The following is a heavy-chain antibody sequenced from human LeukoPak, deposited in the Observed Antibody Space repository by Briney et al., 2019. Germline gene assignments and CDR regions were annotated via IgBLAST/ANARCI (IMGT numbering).Heavy chain of an antibody. D-gene: IGHD1-26*01. CDR3: ARDGPTSTAPFDY. CDR2: FYHAGNS. CDR1: GGPITSHF. V-gene: IGHV4-59*11. J-gene: IGHJ4*02. Sequence: PSETLSLTCTVSGGPITSHFWSWIRQPPGEGLERIGNFYHAGNSNLNPSPKSRVTMSIDTSKNQFSLKLRSMTAADTAVYYCARDGPTSTAPFDYWGQGTLVTVSS.